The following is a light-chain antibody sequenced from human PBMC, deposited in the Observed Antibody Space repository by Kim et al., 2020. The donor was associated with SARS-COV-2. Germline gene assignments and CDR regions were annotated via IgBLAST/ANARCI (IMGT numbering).Light chain of an antibody. J-gene: IGKJ1*01. V-gene: IGKV3-15*01. CDR3: QQYDNWPPWT. Sequence: SPGERATLSCRASQSVSSNLAWYQQKPGQAPRLLIYGASTRATGIPAMFSGSGSGTEFTLTISSLQSEDLAVYYCQQYDNWPPWTFGQGTKVDIK. CDR2: GAS. CDR1: QSVSSN.